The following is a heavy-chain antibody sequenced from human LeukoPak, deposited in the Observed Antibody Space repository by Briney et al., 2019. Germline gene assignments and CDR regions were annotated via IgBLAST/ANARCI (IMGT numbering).Heavy chain of an antibody. J-gene: IGHJ4*02. D-gene: IGHD5-18*01. V-gene: IGHV3-21*01. CDR3: ARDGYSYGYGY. CDR2: ISSSSGYI. Sequence: PGGSLRLSCAASGFTFSSYSMNWVRQAPGKGLEWVSSISSSSGYIYYADSVKGRFTISRDNAKNSLYLQMNSLRAEDTAVYCCARDGYSYGYGYWGQGTLVTVSS. CDR1: GFTFSSYS.